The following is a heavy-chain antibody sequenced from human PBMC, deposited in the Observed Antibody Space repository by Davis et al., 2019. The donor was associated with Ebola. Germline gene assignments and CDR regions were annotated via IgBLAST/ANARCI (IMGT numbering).Heavy chain of an antibody. Sequence: HTGESLRLSCAASGFTFSSYWMHWVRQAPGKGLVWVSRINSDGSSTSYADSVKGRFTISRDNAKNTLYLQMNSLRAEDTAVYYCARGSYQEVEFDYWGQGTLVTVSS. D-gene: IGHD1-26*01. CDR3: ARGSYQEVEFDY. V-gene: IGHV3-74*01. CDR1: GFTFSSYW. J-gene: IGHJ4*02. CDR2: INSDGSST.